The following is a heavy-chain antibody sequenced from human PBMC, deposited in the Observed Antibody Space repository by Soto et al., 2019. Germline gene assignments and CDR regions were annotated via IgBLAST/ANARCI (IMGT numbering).Heavy chain of an antibody. CDR1: GGSISGNH. CDR3: ARFGAAAAHDDN. J-gene: IGHJ4*01. CDR2: VHFSGST. D-gene: IGHD6-13*01. Sequence: SETLCLTCDVSGGSISGNHWSWIRQAPGKGLEWVGYVHFSGSTTYNPSLEPRLNISFDMSKSQVYLQLTSVTAADTAVYYCARFGAAAAHDDNWGRGVLVTVSS. V-gene: IGHV4-59*01.